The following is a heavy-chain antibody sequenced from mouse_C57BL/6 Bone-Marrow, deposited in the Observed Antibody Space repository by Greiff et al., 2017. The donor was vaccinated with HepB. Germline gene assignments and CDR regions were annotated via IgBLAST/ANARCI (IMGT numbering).Heavy chain of an antibody. CDR1: GYTFTSYT. CDR3: AFYDYDYVDY. V-gene: IGHV1-4*01. CDR2: INPSSGYT. Sequence: QVQLQQSGAELARPGASVKMSCKASGYTFTSYTMHWVKQRPGQGLEWIGYINPSSGYTKYNQKFKDKATLTADKSSSTAYMQLSSLTSEDSAVYYSAFYDYDYVDYWGQGTTLTVSS. D-gene: IGHD2-4*01. J-gene: IGHJ2*01.